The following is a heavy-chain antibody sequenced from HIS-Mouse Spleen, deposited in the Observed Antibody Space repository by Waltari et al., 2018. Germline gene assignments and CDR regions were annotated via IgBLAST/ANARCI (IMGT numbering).Heavy chain of an antibody. Sequence: QLQLQESGPGLVKPSETLSLTCTVSGGSISSSSYYWVWIRQPPGKGLEWIGSIYYSGGTYKNPTRKSRVTISVDTSKNQFSLKLSSVTAADTAVYYCAREIPYSSSWYDWYFDLWGRGTLVTVSS. CDR2: IYYSGGT. V-gene: IGHV4-39*07. D-gene: IGHD6-13*01. CDR1: GGSISSSSYY. J-gene: IGHJ2*01. CDR3: AREIPYSSSWYDWYFDL.